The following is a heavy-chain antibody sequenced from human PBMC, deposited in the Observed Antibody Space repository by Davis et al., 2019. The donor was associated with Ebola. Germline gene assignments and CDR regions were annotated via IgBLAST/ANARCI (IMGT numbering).Heavy chain of an antibody. J-gene: IGHJ4*02. CDR2: FYVGGAT. CDR3: ARGFGGLRLGEFHGDY. V-gene: IGHV3-53*01. D-gene: IGHD3-16*01. Sequence: GESLKISCAASGFTVSNFYMSWVRQTPGKGLEWVSVFYVGGATYYAGSVRGRFTISRDESKNTLNLQMTTLRADDTAVYYCARGFGGLRLGEFHGDYWGQGTLVTVSS. CDR1: GFTVSNFY.